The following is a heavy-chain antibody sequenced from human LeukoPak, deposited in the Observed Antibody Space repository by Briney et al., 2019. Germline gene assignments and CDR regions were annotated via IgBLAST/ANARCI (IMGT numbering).Heavy chain of an antibody. CDR3: ARGGAGLDY. V-gene: IGHV1-2*02. CDR1: GYTFNGYY. Sequence: ASVKVSCTASGYTFNGYYIHWVRQSPGQGLERMGWINPNNGGTNYAQKFQGRVTMTRDKSINTAYMELSSLTSDDTAVYYCARGGAGLDYWGRGTLVTVSS. D-gene: IGHD6-19*01. J-gene: IGHJ4*02. CDR2: INPNNGGT.